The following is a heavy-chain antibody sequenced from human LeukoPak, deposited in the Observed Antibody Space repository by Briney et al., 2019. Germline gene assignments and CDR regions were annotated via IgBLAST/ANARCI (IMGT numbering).Heavy chain of an antibody. J-gene: IGHJ4*02. V-gene: IGHV3-23*01. CDR2: ISGSDGST. CDR1: GFTFSSYA. D-gene: IGHD3-10*01. CDR3: AKVLGVVRGPFDY. Sequence: GGSLRLSCAASGFTFSSYAMSWVRQAPGKGLEWVSAISGSDGSTYYADSVKGRFTISRDNSKNTLYLQMNSLRAEDTAVYYCAKVLGVVRGPFDYWGQGTLVTVSS.